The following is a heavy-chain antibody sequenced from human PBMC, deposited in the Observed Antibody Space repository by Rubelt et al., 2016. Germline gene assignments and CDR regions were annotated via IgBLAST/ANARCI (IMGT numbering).Heavy chain of an antibody. V-gene: IGHV3-30*18. CDR3: AKVTGYGDYALGY. Sequence: QVQLVESGGGVVQSGGSLRVSCAASGFTFSDYGMHLVRQAPGKGLEWVALISYDGSNKWYGDSVKGRFTISRDNSKKTLYLQMNSLRPEDTAVYNCAKVTGYGDYALGYWGQGTLVTVSS. D-gene: IGHD4-17*01. CDR1: GFTFSDYG. CDR2: ISYDGSNK. J-gene: IGHJ4*02.